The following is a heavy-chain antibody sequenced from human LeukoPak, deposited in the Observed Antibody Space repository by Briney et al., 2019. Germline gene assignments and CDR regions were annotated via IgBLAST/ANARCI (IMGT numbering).Heavy chain of an antibody. J-gene: IGHJ4*02. CDR3: ARGLSSSSWYYN. D-gene: IGHD6-13*01. Sequence: GGSLRLSCAASGFTFSSYAMSWVRQAPGRGLEWVSSISGSGASTYYADSVKGRFTISRDNSKNTLYLQMNSLRAEDTAVYYCARGLSSSSWYYNWGQGTLVTVSS. CDR2: ISGSGAST. V-gene: IGHV3-23*01. CDR1: GFTFSSYA.